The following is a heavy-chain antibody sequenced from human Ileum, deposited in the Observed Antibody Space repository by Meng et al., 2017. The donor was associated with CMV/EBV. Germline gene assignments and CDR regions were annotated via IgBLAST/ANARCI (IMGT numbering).Heavy chain of an antibody. V-gene: IGHV2-5*02. CDR3: ARNYYDSGPFQY. CDR2: IYWDDDN. CDR1: GFSISTAGVG. D-gene: IGHD3-22*01. J-gene: IGHJ4*01. Sequence: KENRPTLVNPTRTLTPNCTISGFSISTAGVGVCWIRQPPGKALEWLALIYWDDDNRYSPSLKSRSTLTKDTSKNQVVLTMTNMDPVDTATYYCARNYYDSGPFQYWGQGTLVTVSS.